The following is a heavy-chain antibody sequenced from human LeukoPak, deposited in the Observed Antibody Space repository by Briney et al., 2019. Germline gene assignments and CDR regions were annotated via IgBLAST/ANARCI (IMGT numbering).Heavy chain of an antibody. CDR3: ARALVAGVTLNALDI. V-gene: IGHV3-74*01. CDR1: GFSFSSYW. D-gene: IGHD2-15*01. J-gene: IGHJ3*02. Sequence: GGSLRLSCSAAGFSFSSYWMHWVRQAPGKGLVWVARIQYDGSTTNYADSVRGRFTISRDNAKKTLYVQMNSLRAEDTAVYYCARALVAGVTLNALDIWGQGTMVTVSS. CDR2: IQYDGSTT.